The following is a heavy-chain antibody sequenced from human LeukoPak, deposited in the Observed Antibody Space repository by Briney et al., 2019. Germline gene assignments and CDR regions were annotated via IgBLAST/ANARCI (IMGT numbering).Heavy chain of an antibody. Sequence: KASETLSLTCTVSGGSISSGSYYWSWIRQPAGKGLEWIGRIYTSGSTNYNPSLKSRVTISVDTSKNQFSLKLSSVTAADTAVYCCARVAVAGGGVDYWGQGTLVTVSS. D-gene: IGHD6-19*01. CDR3: ARVAVAGGGVDY. V-gene: IGHV4-61*02. CDR1: GGSISSGSYY. J-gene: IGHJ4*02. CDR2: IYTSGST.